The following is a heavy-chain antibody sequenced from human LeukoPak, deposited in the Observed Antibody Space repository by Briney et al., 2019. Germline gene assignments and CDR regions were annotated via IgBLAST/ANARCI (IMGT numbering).Heavy chain of an antibody. CDR3: ARHPKINRHITMIVVGILGAFDI. D-gene: IGHD3-22*01. V-gene: IGHV4-39*01. J-gene: IGHJ3*02. Sequence: PSETLSLTGTVSGGSISSSSYYWGWIRQPPGKGLEWIGSIYYSGSTYYNPSLKSRVTISVDTSKNQFSLKLSSVTAADTAVYYCARHPKINRHITMIVVGILGAFDIWGQGTMVTVSS. CDR1: GGSISSSSYY. CDR2: IYYSGST.